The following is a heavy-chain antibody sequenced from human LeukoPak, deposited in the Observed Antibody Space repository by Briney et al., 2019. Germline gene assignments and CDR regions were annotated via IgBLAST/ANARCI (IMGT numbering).Heavy chain of an antibody. CDR1: GFTFNNYA. V-gene: IGHV3-23*01. CDR3: AKGGDSGTYYYSWFDP. CDR2: ISGTGGNT. J-gene: IGHJ5*02. D-gene: IGHD3-22*01. Sequence: GGSLRLSCAASGFTFNNYAMIWVRQVPGKGLAWVSAISGTGGNTFYAGPVKGRFTISRDNSKNTLYLQMNSLRVEDTAVYYCAKGGDSGTYYYSWFDPWGQGTLVTVSS.